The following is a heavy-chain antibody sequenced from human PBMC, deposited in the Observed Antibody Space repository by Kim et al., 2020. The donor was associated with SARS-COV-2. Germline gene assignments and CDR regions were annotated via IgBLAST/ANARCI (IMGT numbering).Heavy chain of an antibody. V-gene: IGHV4-59*01. Sequence: SETLSLTCTVSGGSISSYYWSWIRQPPGKGLEWIGYIYYSGSTNYNPSLKSRVTISVDTSKNQFSLKLSSVTAADTAVYYCARASGSYPMDWFDPWGQGTLVTVSS. CDR3: ARASGSYPMDWFDP. D-gene: IGHD1-26*01. CDR2: IYYSGST. J-gene: IGHJ5*02. CDR1: GGSISSYY.